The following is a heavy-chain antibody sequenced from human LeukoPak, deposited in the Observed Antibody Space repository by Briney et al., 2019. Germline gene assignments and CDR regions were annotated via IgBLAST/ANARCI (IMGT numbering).Heavy chain of an antibody. Sequence: ASVKVSCKASGYTFTNYYMHWVRQAPGQGLEWMGVINPTGGTTTYAQKFQGRVTMTTDTSTSTDYMELRSLRSDDTAVYYCARGAHIVVVPAAMYYWGQGTLVTVSS. V-gene: IGHV1-46*01. J-gene: IGHJ4*02. D-gene: IGHD2-2*01. CDR1: GYTFTNYY. CDR3: ARGAHIVVVPAAMYY. CDR2: INPTGGTT.